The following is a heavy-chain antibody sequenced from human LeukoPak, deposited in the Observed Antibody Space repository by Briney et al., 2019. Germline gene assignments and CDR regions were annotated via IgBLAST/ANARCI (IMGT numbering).Heavy chain of an antibody. CDR2: IYSGGST. CDR1: GFTFSSYA. Sequence: GGSLRLSCAASGFTFSSYAMSWVRQAPGKGLEWVSVIYSGGSTYYADSVKGRFTISRDNSKNTLYLQMNSLRAEDTAVYYCARSGDLHDYWGQGTLVTVSS. V-gene: IGHV3-53*01. D-gene: IGHD2-21*01. CDR3: ARSGDLHDY. J-gene: IGHJ4*02.